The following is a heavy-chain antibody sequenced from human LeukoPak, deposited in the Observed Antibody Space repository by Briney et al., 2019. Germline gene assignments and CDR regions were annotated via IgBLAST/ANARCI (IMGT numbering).Heavy chain of an antibody. CDR3: ARDKNSGYERFFDY. CDR1: GGSISSGGYY. J-gene: IGHJ4*02. D-gene: IGHD5-12*01. V-gene: IGHV4-31*03. Sequence: SETLSLTCTVSGGSISSGGYYWSWIRQHPGKGLEWIGYIYYSGSAYYNPSLKSRVTISADTSKNQFSLKLSSVTAADTAVYYCARDKNSGYERFFDYWGQGTLVTVSS. CDR2: IYYSGSA.